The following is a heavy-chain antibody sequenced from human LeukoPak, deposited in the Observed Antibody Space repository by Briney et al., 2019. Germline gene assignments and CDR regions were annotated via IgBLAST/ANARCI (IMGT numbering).Heavy chain of an antibody. CDR1: GFTFDDYG. D-gene: IGHD6-13*01. Sequence: GGSLRLSCAASGFTFDDYGMSWVRQAPGRGLEWVGFIRSKAYGGTTEYAASVKGRFTISRDDSKSIAYLQMNSLKTEDTAVYYCTRVLEQGYYYYYMDVWGKGTTVTISS. J-gene: IGHJ6*03. CDR2: IRSKAYGGTT. V-gene: IGHV3-49*04. CDR3: TRVLEQGYYYYYMDV.